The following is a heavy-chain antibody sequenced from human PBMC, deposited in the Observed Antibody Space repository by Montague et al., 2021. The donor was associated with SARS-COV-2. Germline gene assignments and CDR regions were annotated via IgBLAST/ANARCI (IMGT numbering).Heavy chain of an antibody. CDR2: IYYSGST. Sequence: TLSLTCTVSGGSISSGGYYWSWIRQPPGKGLEWIGYIYYSGSTXYNPSLKSRVTISVDTSKNQFSLKLSSVTAADTAVYYCARAKRITIFGVVYEIDFWGHGTLVTVSS. CDR3: ARAKRITIFGVVYEIDF. J-gene: IGHJ4*01. CDR1: GGSISSGGYY. V-gene: IGHV4-31*03. D-gene: IGHD3-3*01.